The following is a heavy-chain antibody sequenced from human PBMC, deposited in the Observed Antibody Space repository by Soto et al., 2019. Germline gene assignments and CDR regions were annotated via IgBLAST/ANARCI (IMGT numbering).Heavy chain of an antibody. Sequence: ASVKVSCKASGYTFTSYDITWLRQATGQGLEWMGWMNPNSGNTGYAQKFQGRVTMTRNTSISTAYMELSSLRSEDTAVYYCARQGYVNVGVNCSDPWGQGTLVTVSS. CDR3: ARQGYVNVGVNCSDP. CDR2: MNPNSGNT. J-gene: IGHJ5*02. CDR1: GYTFTSYD. D-gene: IGHD3-10*01. V-gene: IGHV1-8*01.